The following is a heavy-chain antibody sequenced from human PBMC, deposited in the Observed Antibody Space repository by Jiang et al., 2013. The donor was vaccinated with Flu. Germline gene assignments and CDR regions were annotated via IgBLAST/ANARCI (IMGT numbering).Heavy chain of an antibody. CDR1: GFTFSSYA. CDR3: ARDRFQYSSSYYFDY. J-gene: IGHJ4*02. D-gene: IGHD6-6*01. Sequence: VQLLESGGGVVQPGRSLRLSCAASGFTFSSYAMHWVRQAPGKGLEWVAVISYDGSNKYYADSVKGRFTISRDNSKNTLYLQMNSLRAEDTAVYYCARDRFQYSSSYYFDYWGQGTLVTVSS. CDR2: ISYDGSNK. V-gene: IGHV3-30-3*01.